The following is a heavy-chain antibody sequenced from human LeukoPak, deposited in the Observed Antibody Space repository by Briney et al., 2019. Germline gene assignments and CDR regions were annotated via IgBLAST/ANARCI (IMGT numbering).Heavy chain of an antibody. D-gene: IGHD1-26*01. J-gene: IGHJ6*02. Sequence: GGSLRLSCAASRFTVSSNYMSWVRQAPGKGLQWVSVIYTDSTTYYANSVKGRFTISRDNSKNTLYLQMNSLRADDTAVYYCAKSPGSYSFYSYMDVWGQGTTVTVSS. CDR1: RFTVSSNY. V-gene: IGHV3-66*01. CDR2: IYTDSTT. CDR3: AKSPGSYSFYSYMDV.